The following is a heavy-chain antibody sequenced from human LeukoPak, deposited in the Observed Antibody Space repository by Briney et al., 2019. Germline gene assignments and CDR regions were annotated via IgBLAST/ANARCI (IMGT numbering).Heavy chain of an antibody. CDR2: IYTSGST. V-gene: IGHV4-4*07. Sequence: SETLSLTCTVSGGSISSYYWSWIRQPAGKGLEWIGRIYTSGSTNYNPSLKSRVTMSVDTSKNQFSLKLSSVTAADTAVYYCARATRVIEVPTYYYYMDVWGKGTTVTVSS. D-gene: IGHD5-12*01. J-gene: IGHJ6*03. CDR1: GGSISSYY. CDR3: ARATRVIEVPTYYYYMDV.